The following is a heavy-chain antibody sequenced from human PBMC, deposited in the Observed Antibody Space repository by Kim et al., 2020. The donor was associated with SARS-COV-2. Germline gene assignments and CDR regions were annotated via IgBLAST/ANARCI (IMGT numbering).Heavy chain of an antibody. V-gene: IGHV3-74*01. Sequence: GGSLRLSCAASGFTFSRHWMHWVRQAPGKGLVWVSRINSDGIFTNYADSVKGRFTISRDNAENTLYLQMNSLGADDTAVYYCASEDGNSGWGTVDYWGQGTLVTVSS. CDR2: INSDGIFT. CDR3: ASEDGNSGWGTVDY. J-gene: IGHJ4*02. D-gene: IGHD6-19*01. CDR1: GFTFSRHW.